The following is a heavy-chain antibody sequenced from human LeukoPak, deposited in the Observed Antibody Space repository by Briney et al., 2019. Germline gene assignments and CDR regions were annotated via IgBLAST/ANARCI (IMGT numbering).Heavy chain of an antibody. D-gene: IGHD5-24*01. CDR3: ARARGWLQLPRYYYYMDV. V-gene: IGHV4-39*07. J-gene: IGHJ6*03. CDR2: IYYSGST. CDR1: GGSISSSSYY. Sequence: SETLSLTCTVSGGSISSSSYYWGWIRQPPGKGLEWIGSIYYSGSTYYNPSLKSRVTISVDTSKNQFSLKLSSVTAADTAVYYCARARGWLQLPRYYYYMDVWGKGTTVTVSS.